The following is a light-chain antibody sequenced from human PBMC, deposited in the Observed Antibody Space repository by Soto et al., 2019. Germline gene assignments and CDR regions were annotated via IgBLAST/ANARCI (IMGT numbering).Light chain of an antibody. CDR2: GAS. CDR3: QQYVISVT. Sequence: EIVLTQSPGTLSLSPGERATLSCMASQSISGNYLACYQQKPGQAPRLLIYGASNRATGIPERFSGSGSGTDFTLTISRLEPQDSAMYYCQQYVISVTFGQGTRLEIK. J-gene: IGKJ5*01. CDR1: QSISGNY. V-gene: IGKV3-20*01.